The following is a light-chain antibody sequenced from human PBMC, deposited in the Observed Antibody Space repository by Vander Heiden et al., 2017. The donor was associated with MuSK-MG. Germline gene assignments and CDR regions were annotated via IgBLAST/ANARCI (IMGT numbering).Light chain of an antibody. CDR3: MQTQQTPYT. CDR1: QSLLHSNGNNH. J-gene: IGKJ2*01. CDR2: LGS. Sequence: DTVMPQSPLSLRVTPGQPPSIFSRSCQSLLHSNGNNHWVWYPQKPGPSSQLLTSLGSNRASEVPDRFSGSGSGTDFTLKISRVEAGDVGIYYCMQTQQTPYTFGQGTKLEIK. V-gene: IGKV2-28*01.